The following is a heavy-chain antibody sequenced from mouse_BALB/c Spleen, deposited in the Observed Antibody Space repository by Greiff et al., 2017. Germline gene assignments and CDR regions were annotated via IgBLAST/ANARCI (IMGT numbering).Heavy chain of an antibody. D-gene: IGHD1-1*01. CDR1: GYTFTDYA. CDR3: ARGGNYSFYYAMDY. J-gene: IGHJ4*01. V-gene: IGHV1S137*01. CDR2: ISTYYGDA. Sequence: QVQLKESGAELVRPGVSVKISCKGSGYTFTDYAMHWVKQSHAKSLEWIGVISTYYGDASYNQKFKGKATMTVDKSSSTAYMELARLTSEDSAIYYCARGGNYSFYYAMDYWGQGTSVTVSS.